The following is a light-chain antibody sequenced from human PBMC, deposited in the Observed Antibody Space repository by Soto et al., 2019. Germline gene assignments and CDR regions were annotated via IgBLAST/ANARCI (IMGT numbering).Light chain of an antibody. Sequence: QSALTQPRSVSGSPGQSVTISCTGTSSDVGAYNSVSWYQQRPGTAPKLLIYGVTKRPSGIPDRFSGSKSGDTASLTISGLQAEDEADYYCCSYGGYYNLFGGGTKLTVL. CDR2: GVT. J-gene: IGLJ2*01. V-gene: IGLV2-11*01. CDR3: CSYGGYYNL. CDR1: SSDVGAYNS.